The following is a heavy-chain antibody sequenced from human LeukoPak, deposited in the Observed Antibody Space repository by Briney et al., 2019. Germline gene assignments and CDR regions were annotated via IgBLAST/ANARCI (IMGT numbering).Heavy chain of an antibody. CDR2: ISWNSGSL. J-gene: IGHJ4*02. Sequence: GGSLRLSCAASGFTFDDYAMHWVRQAPGKGLEWVSGISWNSGSLGYADSVKGRFTISRDNAKNTLYLQMSSLRAEDTAVYYCARDRGPRTGFMVREAYDYWGQGTLVTVSS. CDR3: ARDRGPRTGFMVREAYDY. D-gene: IGHD3-10*01. CDR1: GFTFDDYA. V-gene: IGHV3-9*01.